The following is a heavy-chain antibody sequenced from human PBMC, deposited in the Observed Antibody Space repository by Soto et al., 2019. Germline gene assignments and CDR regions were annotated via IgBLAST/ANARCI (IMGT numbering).Heavy chain of an antibody. CDR2: IYYSGST. V-gene: IGHV4-31*03. CDR1: GGSISSGGYY. CDR3: ARMEATAMVSYYFDY. D-gene: IGHD5-18*01. J-gene: IGHJ4*02. Sequence: SETLSLTCTVSGGSISSGGYYWSWIRQHPGKGLEWIGYIYYSGSTYYNPSLKSRVTISVDTSKNQFSLKLSSVTAADTAVYYCARMEATAMVSYYFDYWGQGTLVTVSS.